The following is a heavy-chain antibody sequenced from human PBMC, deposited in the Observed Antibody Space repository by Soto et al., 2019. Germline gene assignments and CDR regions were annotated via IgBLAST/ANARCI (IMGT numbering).Heavy chain of an antibody. J-gene: IGHJ3*02. V-gene: IGHV3-13*01. CDR2: IGTAGDT. CDR3: ARGRFLAGAFDS. Sequence: GGSLRLSCAASGFTFSSYDMHWVRQATGKGLEWVSAIGTAGDTYYPGSVKGRFTISRENAKNSLYLQMNSLRAGDTAVYYCARGRFLAGAFDSWGQGTRVTVSS. CDR1: GFTFSSYD. D-gene: IGHD3-3*01.